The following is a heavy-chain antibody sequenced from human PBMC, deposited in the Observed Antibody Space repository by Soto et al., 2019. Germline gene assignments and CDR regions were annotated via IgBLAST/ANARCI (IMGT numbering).Heavy chain of an antibody. CDR3: ATGQYDFWSVKGVDI. Sequence: EVQLVESGGGLVQPGGSLRLSCAASGFTVSSNYMSWVRQAPGKGLEWVSVIYSGGSTYYADSVKGSFTISRDNSKNTLYLQMNSLRAEDTAVYYCATGQYDFWSVKGVDIWGQGTMVTVSS. CDR2: IYSGGST. V-gene: IGHV3-66*01. CDR1: GFTVSSNY. D-gene: IGHD3-3*01. J-gene: IGHJ3*02.